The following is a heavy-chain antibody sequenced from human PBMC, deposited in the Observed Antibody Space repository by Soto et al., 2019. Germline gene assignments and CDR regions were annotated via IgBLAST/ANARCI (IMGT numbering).Heavy chain of an antibody. V-gene: IGHV3-33*01. CDR1: GFTFSSYG. CDR2: IWYDGSNK. Sequence: SLRLSCAASGFTFSSYGMHWVRQAPGKGLEWVAVIWYDGSNKYYADSVKGRFTISRDNSKNTLYLQMNSLRAEDTAVYYCALYFDWPIYYYGMDVWGQGTTVTVSS. J-gene: IGHJ6*02. CDR3: ALYFDWPIYYYGMDV. D-gene: IGHD3-9*01.